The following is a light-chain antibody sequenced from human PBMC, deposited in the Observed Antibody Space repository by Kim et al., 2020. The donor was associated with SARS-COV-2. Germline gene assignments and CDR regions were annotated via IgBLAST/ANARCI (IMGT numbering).Light chain of an antibody. V-gene: IGKV3-15*01. Sequence: VSPGERATLSCRASQSVSSNLAWYQQKPCQAPRLLIYGASTRATGIPARFSGSGSGTEFTLTISSLQSEDFAVYYCQQYNNWPPYTFSQGTKLEIK. J-gene: IGKJ2*01. CDR2: GAS. CDR3: QQYNNWPPYT. CDR1: QSVSSN.